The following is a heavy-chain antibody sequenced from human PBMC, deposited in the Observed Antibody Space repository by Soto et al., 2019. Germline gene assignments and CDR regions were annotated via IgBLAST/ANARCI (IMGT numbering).Heavy chain of an antibody. V-gene: IGHV4-4*07. D-gene: IGHD3-9*01. CDR1: GGSISSYY. CDR2: IYTSGST. CDR3: ARSRYFDWLLYYYFDY. Sequence: PSETPSLTCTVSGGSISSYYWSWIRQPAGKGLEWIGRIYTSGSTNYNPSLKSRVTMSVDTSKNQFSLKLSSVTAADTAVYYCARSRYFDWLLYYYFDYWGQGTLVIASS. J-gene: IGHJ4*02.